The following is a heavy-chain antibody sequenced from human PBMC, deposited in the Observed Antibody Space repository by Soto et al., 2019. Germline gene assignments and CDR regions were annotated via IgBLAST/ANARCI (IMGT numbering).Heavy chain of an antibody. CDR3: ARGLITGSQYSGGWYYFDS. Sequence: PSETLSLTCTVSGDSISSGDYYWSWIRQPPGKGLEWIGCIHYSGNTYYNQSLKSRFTISVDTSKNQFSLQLSSVTAADTAVYYCARGLITGSQYSGGWYYFDSWGQGTQVTVSS. V-gene: IGHV4-30-4*01. J-gene: IGHJ4*02. D-gene: IGHD1-26*01. CDR1: GDSISSGDYY. CDR2: IHYSGNT.